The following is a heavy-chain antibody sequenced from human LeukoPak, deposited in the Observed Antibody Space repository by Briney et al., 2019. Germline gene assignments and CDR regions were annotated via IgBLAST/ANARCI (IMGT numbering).Heavy chain of an antibody. V-gene: IGHV3-48*04. Sequence: QPGGSLRLSCVASGFTFSDFSMNWVRQAPGKGLEWISYISGRGGTIYYADSVKGRFSISRDNAKRSLYLQVNSLRAEDTAVYFCAKDRVVDTAKIGSFYYFYMDVWGKGTTVTVS. D-gene: IGHD5-18*01. CDR2: ISGRGGTI. J-gene: IGHJ6*03. CDR3: AKDRVVDTAKIGSFYYFYMDV. CDR1: GFTFSDFS.